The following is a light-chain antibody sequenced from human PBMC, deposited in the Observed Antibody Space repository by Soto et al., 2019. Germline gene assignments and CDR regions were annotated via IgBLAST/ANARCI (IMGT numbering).Light chain of an antibody. Sequence: ETVMTQSPATLSVSPGERATLPCRASESVSNKLAWYQQKPGQAPRLLIHGASTRATGIPARFGGSGSGTEFILTISSLQSEDFAVYYCQQHNSWPLTFGGGTKVDIK. CDR3: QQHNSWPLT. J-gene: IGKJ4*01. V-gene: IGKV3-15*01. CDR1: ESVSNK. CDR2: GAS.